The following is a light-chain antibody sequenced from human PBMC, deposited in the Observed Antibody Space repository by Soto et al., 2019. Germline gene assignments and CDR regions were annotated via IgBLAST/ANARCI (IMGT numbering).Light chain of an antibody. V-gene: IGKV1-5*03. Sequence: DIQMTQSPSTLSGSVGDRVTITCRASQTISSWLAWYQQKPGKAPKVLIYKASNLQSGVSSRFSGSGSGTEFTLTISSLQSEDFAVYYCQQYNNWPWTFGQGTKVDIK. CDR1: QTISSW. CDR2: KAS. J-gene: IGKJ1*01. CDR3: QQYNNWPWT.